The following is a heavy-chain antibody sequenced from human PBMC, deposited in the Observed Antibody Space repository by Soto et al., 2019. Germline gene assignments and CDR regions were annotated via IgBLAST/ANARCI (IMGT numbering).Heavy chain of an antibody. CDR3: ARDRRGVVVVAGENWFDP. Sequence: GGSLRLSCAASGFTFSSYGMHWVRQAPGKGLEWVAVIWYDGSNKYYADSVKGRFTISRDNSKNTLYLQMNSLRAEDTAVYYCARDRRGVVVVAGENWFDPWGQGTLVTVSS. J-gene: IGHJ5*02. D-gene: IGHD2-15*01. CDR1: GFTFSSYG. CDR2: IWYDGSNK. V-gene: IGHV3-33*01.